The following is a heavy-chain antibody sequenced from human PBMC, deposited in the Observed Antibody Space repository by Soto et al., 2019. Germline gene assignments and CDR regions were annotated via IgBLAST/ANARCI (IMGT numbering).Heavy chain of an antibody. CDR2: INPSGGST. J-gene: IGHJ4*02. CDR1: GYTFTSYY. D-gene: IGHD6-6*01. CDR3: ARLSRHGSPYYFDY. Sequence: GASVKVSCKASGYTFTSYYMHWVRQAPGQGLEWMGIINPSGGSTSYAQKFQGRVTMTRDTSTSTVYMELYSVTAADTAVYYCARLSRHGSPYYFDYWGQGTLVTVSS. V-gene: IGHV1-46*01.